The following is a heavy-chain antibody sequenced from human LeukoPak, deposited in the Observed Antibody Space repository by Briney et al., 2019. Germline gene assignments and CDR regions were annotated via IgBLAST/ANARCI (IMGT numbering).Heavy chain of an antibody. CDR1: GFTFSSYA. Sequence: PGGSLRLSCAASGFTFSSYAMSWVRQAPGKGLEWVSAISGSGGSTYYADSVKGRFTISRDNAKNSLYLQMNSLRAEDTAVYYCARGGGYSNWDHNCDYWGQGTLVTVSS. CDR3: ARGGGYSNWDHNCDY. V-gene: IGHV3-23*01. D-gene: IGHD4-11*01. J-gene: IGHJ4*02. CDR2: ISGSGGST.